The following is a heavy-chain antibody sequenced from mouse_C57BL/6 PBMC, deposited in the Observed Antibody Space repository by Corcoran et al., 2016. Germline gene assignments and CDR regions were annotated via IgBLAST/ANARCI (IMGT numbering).Heavy chain of an antibody. CDR3: ARMYGNLYYAMDY. CDR1: GYTFTDYY. V-gene: IGHV1-26*01. D-gene: IGHD2-10*02. CDR2: INPNNGGT. J-gene: IGHJ4*01. Sequence: EVQLQQSGPELVKPGASVKISCKASGYTFTDYYMNWVKQSHGKSLEWIGDINPNNGGTSYNQKFKGKATLTVDKSSSTAYMELRSLTSEDSAVYYCARMYGNLYYAMDYWGQGTSVTVSS.